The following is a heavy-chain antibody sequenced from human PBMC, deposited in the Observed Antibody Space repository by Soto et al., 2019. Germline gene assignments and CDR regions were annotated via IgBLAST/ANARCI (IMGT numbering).Heavy chain of an antibody. CDR1: GGSFSGYY. D-gene: IGHD2-15*01. CDR3: ARGRGYCSGGSCYPIYYYYYYMDV. V-gene: IGHV4-34*01. J-gene: IGHJ6*03. CDR2: INHSGST. Sequence: SETLSLTCAVYGGSFSGYYWSWIRQPPGKGLEWIGDINHSGSTNYNPSLKSRVTISVDTSKNQFSLKLSSVTAADTAVYYCARGRGYCSGGSCYPIYYYYYYMDVWGKGTTVTVSS.